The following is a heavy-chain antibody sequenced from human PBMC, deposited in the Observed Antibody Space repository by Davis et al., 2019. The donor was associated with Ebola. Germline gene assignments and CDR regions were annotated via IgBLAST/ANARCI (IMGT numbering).Heavy chain of an antibody. CDR3: AKTESRIFGGFSY. J-gene: IGHJ4*02. Sequence: GESLKISCAASGFTFSSYGMHWVRQAPGKGLEWVAVIWYDGSNKYYADSVKGRFTISRDNSKNTLYLQMNSLRAEDTAVYYCAKTESRIFGGFSYWGQGTLVTVSS. CDR1: GFTFSSYG. D-gene: IGHD3-3*02. CDR2: IWYDGSNK. V-gene: IGHV3-33*06.